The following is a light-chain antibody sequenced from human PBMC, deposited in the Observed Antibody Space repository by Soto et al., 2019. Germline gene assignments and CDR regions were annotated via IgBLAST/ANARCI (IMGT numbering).Light chain of an antibody. V-gene: IGKV3-11*02. J-gene: IGKJ4*01. CDR3: QQRRDWPLT. Sequence: IVLTQSPATLSLSPGERATLSCRASQSVSRYLAWYQQKPGLAPRLLIYDASNRATGIPARFSGSGSGRDFTVTISSLEPEDFAVYYCQQRRDWPLTFGGGTKVEIK. CDR1: QSVSRY. CDR2: DAS.